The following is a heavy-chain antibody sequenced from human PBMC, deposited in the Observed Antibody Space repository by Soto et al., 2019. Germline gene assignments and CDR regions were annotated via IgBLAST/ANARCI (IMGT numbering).Heavy chain of an antibody. Sequence: GGSLRLSCAASGFTFSSYGMHWVRQAPGKGLEWVAVISYDGSNKYYADSVKGRFTISRDNSKNTLYLQMNSLRAEDTAVYYCAKEGGQWELRGMDVWGQGTTVTVSS. J-gene: IGHJ6*02. D-gene: IGHD1-26*01. CDR1: GFTFSSYG. CDR2: ISYDGSNK. CDR3: AKEGGQWELRGMDV. V-gene: IGHV3-30*18.